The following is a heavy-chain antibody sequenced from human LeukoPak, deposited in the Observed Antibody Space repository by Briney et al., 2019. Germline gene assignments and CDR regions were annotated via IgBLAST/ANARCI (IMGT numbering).Heavy chain of an antibody. Sequence: SVKVSCKASGGTFSSYAISWVRQAPGQGLEWMGRIIPILGIANYAQKFQGRVTITADKSTSTAYMELSSLRSEDTAVYYCARGAGYYDILTGYSAQSYFDYWGQGTLVTVSS. CDR3: ARGAGYYDILTGYSAQSYFDY. CDR1: GGTFSSYA. V-gene: IGHV1-69*04. CDR2: IIPILGIA. D-gene: IGHD3-9*01. J-gene: IGHJ4*02.